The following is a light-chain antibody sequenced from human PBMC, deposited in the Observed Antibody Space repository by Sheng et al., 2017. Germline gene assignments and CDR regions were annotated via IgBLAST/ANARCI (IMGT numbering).Light chain of an antibody. CDR2: DES. CDR1: DIESRS. CDR3: QVWDSATDHDV. V-gene: IGLV3-21*02. J-gene: IGLJ1*01. Sequence: SYVLTQPPSVSVAPGQTATITCGGNDIESRSVHWYQQKAGQATVLVVSDESARPSGFPARFSDSSSGNTATLIISRVEAGDEADYYCQVWDSATDHDVFGPGTVVTVL.